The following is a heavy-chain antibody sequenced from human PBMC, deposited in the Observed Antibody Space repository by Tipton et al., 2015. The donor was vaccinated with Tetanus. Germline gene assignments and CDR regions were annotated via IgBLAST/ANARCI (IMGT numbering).Heavy chain of an antibody. CDR3: ARGMAEASNCGGDCYSAY. D-gene: IGHD2-21*02. J-gene: IGHJ4*02. CDR2: ISSSSSQI. Sequence: SLRLSCAASGFTFSKYSMIWVRQAPGKGLEWVSLISSSSSQIYYADSVKGRFTISRDNAKTSVYLQMISLRAEDTAVYSCARGMAEASNCGGDCYSAYWGQGTLVTVSS. CDR1: GFTFSKYS. V-gene: IGHV3-21*01.